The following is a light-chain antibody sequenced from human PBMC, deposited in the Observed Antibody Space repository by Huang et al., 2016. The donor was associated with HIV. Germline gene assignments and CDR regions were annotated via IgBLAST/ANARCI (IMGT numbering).Light chain of an antibody. J-gene: IGKJ4*01. CDR2: DAS. V-gene: IGKV3-11*01. CDR1: QSVSNY. CDR3: QQRSNWPPLT. Sequence: EIVLTQSPATLFLSPGERATLSCRASQSVSNYLAWYQQKPGQAPRLLIYDASNRATGIPARFSGSGSGTDFTLTISNLEPEDFAVYYCQQRSNWPPLTFGGGTKVEIK.